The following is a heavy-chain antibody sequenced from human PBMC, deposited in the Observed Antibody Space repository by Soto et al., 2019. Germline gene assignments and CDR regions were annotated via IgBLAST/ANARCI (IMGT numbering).Heavy chain of an antibody. V-gene: IGHV1-24*01. Sequence: ASVEVSCKVSGYTLTELSMHWVRQAPGKGLEWMGGFDPEDGETIYAQKFQGRVTMTEDTSTDTAYMELSSLRSEDTAVYYCATASYSSSWPRDYWGQGTLVTVSS. J-gene: IGHJ4*02. CDR3: ATASYSSSWPRDY. CDR2: FDPEDGET. CDR1: GYTLTELS. D-gene: IGHD6-13*01.